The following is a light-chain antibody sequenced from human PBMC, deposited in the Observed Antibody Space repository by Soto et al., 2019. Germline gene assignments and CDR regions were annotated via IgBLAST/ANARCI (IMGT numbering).Light chain of an antibody. V-gene: IGKV1-5*01. J-gene: IGKJ1*01. CDR2: DVS. Sequence: DVQMTQSPSTLSASVGDSVTITCRASQSITASLAWYQLKPGEAPKLLIYDVSNLESGVPSRFSGSGSGTEFSLTIRSLHPYDFATYYCQQYDSSRTFGQGTKVEIK. CDR1: QSITAS. CDR3: QQYDSSRT.